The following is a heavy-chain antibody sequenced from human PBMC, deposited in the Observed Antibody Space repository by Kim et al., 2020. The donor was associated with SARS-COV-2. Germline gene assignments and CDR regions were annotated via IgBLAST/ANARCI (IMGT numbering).Heavy chain of an antibody. V-gene: IGHV4-34*01. CDR3: ARAEGDY. J-gene: IGHJ4*02. Sequence: HMRRTDDDPSLKSRVTISVYTSKNQFSVKLSSVTAADTAVYYGARAEGDYWGQGSLVTVSS. CDR2: HMRRT.